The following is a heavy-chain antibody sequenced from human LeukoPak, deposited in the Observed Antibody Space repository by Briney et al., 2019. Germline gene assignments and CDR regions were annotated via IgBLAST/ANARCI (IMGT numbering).Heavy chain of an antibody. CDR1: GYTFTSYG. CDR3: ARCDYVWGTRHAHNWFDP. Sequence: GASVKVSCKASGYTFTSYGISWVRQAPGQGLEWMGWISAYNGNTNYAQKLQGRVTMTTDTSTSTAYMELRSLRSDGTAVYYCARCDYVWGTRHAHNWFDPWGQGTLVTVSS. D-gene: IGHD3-16*01. J-gene: IGHJ5*02. V-gene: IGHV1-18*01. CDR2: ISAYNGNT.